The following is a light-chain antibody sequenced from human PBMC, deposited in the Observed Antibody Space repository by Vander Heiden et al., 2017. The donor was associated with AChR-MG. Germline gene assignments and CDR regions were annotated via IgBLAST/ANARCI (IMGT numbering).Light chain of an antibody. Sequence: QSALPQPASVSGSPGQSITISCTGTSSDVGGYNFVSWYQQHPGKAPKLMIYDVSERPSGVSYRFSGSKSGFTASLTISGLQAEDEADYYCSSYTSSNTVLFGGGTKLTVL. V-gene: IGLV2-14*03. CDR3: SSYTSSNTVL. CDR2: DVS. CDR1: SSDVGGYNF. J-gene: IGLJ2*01.